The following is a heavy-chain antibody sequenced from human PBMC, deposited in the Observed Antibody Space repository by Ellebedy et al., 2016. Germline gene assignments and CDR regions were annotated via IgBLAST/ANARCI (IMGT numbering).Heavy chain of an antibody. Sequence: GESLKISCAASGFTFSSYSMNWVRQAPGKGLEWVSYISSSSSTIYYADSVKGRFTISRDNAKNSLYLQMNSLRAEDTAVYYCARDLGLYYYYGMDVWGQGTTVTVSS. J-gene: IGHJ6*02. D-gene: IGHD3/OR15-3a*01. CDR3: ARDLGLYYYYGMDV. V-gene: IGHV3-48*01. CDR2: ISSSSSTI. CDR1: GFTFSSYS.